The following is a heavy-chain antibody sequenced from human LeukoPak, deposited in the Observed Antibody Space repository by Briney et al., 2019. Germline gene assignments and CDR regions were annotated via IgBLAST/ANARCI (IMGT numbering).Heavy chain of an antibody. CDR1: GYTFTGYY. Sequence: GASVKVSCKASGYTFTGYYMHWVRQAPGQGLEWMGWISAYNGNTNYAQKLQGRVTMTTDTSTSTAYMELRSLRSDDTAVYYCARDRPSNIAAMGLGLFDYWGQGTLVTVSS. CDR2: ISAYNGNT. V-gene: IGHV1-18*04. J-gene: IGHJ4*02. D-gene: IGHD5-18*01. CDR3: ARDRPSNIAAMGLGLFDY.